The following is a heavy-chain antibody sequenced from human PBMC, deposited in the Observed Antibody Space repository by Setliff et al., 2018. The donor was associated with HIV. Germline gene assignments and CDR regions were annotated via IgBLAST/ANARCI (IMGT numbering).Heavy chain of an antibody. Sequence: SETLSLTCTVSGASISSGGYYWSWIRQHPGKGLEWIVYMSYSGSSFYKSSLKSRVSMSIDTSKNQFSLNVSSVTAADTALYYCARTTYTLQFFEWSPASSLFYYYMDVWGKGTTVTVSS. CDR2: MSYSGSS. J-gene: IGHJ6*03. D-gene: IGHD3-3*01. CDR3: ARTTYTLQFFEWSPASSLFYYYMDV. V-gene: IGHV4-31*03. CDR1: GASISSGGYY.